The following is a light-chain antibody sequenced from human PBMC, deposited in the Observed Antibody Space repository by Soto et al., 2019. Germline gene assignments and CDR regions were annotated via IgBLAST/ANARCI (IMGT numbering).Light chain of an antibody. CDR1: LSVSSSY. Sequence: EIVLTQSPGTLSLSTGERATLSCRASLSVSSSYLAWYQQKPDQAPSHLIYGASRRATGIPDRFSGSGAGTVCTLTISRLEPEDFAVYYCLQYGSSPYTFGQGTKLEIK. CDR3: LQYGSSPYT. V-gene: IGKV3-20*01. J-gene: IGKJ2*01. CDR2: GAS.